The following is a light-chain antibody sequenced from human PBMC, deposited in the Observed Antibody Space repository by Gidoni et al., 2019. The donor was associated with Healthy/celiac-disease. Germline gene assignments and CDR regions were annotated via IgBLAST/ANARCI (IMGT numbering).Light chain of an antibody. CDR3: QQYGSSPYT. CDR1: QCVSSSY. J-gene: IGKJ2*01. CDR2: GAS. Sequence: DIVLTQSPGTLFLSPGERTTLPCRASQCVSSSYLAWYQQKPGQAPRLLIYGASSRATGIPDRFSGSGSGTDFTLTISRLEPEDFAVYYCQQYGSSPYTFGQGTKLEIK. V-gene: IGKV3-20*01.